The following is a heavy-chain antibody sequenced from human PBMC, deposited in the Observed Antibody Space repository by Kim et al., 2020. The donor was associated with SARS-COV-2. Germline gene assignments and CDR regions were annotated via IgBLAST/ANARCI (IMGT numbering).Heavy chain of an antibody. Sequence: STFDTPAPKSRVAISIDPSKNQFSLNLRSVTAADTAVYYCARRDLGLTFDYWGQGTLVTVSS. V-gene: IGHV4-39*01. D-gene: IGHD3-9*01. CDR2: ST. CDR3: ARRDLGLTFDY. J-gene: IGHJ4*02.